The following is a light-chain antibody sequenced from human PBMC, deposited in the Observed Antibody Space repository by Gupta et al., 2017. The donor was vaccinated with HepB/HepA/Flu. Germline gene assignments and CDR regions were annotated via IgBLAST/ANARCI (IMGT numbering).Light chain of an antibody. Sequence: QSALTQPASVSGSPRQSCTISCTGNNSDVGGYNYVSWYQQQPGKAPKLMIYDVSKRPSGVANRFSGSKSGNTASLTISVLQAEDEADYYCSSYTSSSTVAFGGGTKLTVL. J-gene: IGLJ2*01. V-gene: IGLV2-14*03. CDR3: SSYTSSSTVA. CDR2: DVS. CDR1: NSDVGGYNY.